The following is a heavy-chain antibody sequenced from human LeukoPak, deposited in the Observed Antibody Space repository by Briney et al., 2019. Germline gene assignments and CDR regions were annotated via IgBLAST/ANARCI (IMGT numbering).Heavy chain of an antibody. Sequence: PGGSLRLSCAASGFSFSNAWLSWVRQAPGKGLEWVGRIKSKTDGGTTDYGAPVKGRFTISRDDSENTLHLQMNSLKTEDTAMYYCTTDKINEIWGQGILVTVSS. J-gene: IGHJ1*01. V-gene: IGHV3-15*01. D-gene: IGHD2-8*01. CDR1: GFSFSNAW. CDR3: TTDKINEI. CDR2: IKSKTDGGTT.